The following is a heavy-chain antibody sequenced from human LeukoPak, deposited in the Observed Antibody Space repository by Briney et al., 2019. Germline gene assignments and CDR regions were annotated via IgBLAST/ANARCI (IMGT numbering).Heavy chain of an antibody. CDR1: GFTFSSYS. V-gene: IGHV3-21*01. J-gene: IGHJ4*02. D-gene: IGHD2-15*01. CDR3: ARAFAAYCSGGSCYSGITMIRRPPDY. Sequence: PGGSLRLSCAASGFTFSSYSMNWVRQAPGKGLEWVSSISSSSSYIYYADSVKGRFTISRDNAKNSLYLQMNSLRAEDTAVYYCARAFAAYCSGGSCYSGITMIRRPPDYWGQGTLVTVSS. CDR2: ISSSSSYI.